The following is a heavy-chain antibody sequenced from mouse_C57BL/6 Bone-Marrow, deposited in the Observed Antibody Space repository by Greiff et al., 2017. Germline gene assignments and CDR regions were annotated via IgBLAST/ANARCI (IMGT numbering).Heavy chain of an antibody. CDR1: GFSFTSYG. V-gene: IGHV2-6-1*01. Sequence: QVQLQQSGPGLVAPSQSLSITCTVSGFSFTSYGVPWVRQPPGKGLEWLVVIWSDGSTTYNSALKSRLSISKDNSKSQVFLKMNSLQTDDTAMYYCARHTFYGNYAMDYWGQGTSVTVSS. CDR2: IWSDGST. CDR3: ARHTFYGNYAMDY. J-gene: IGHJ4*01. D-gene: IGHD2-1*01.